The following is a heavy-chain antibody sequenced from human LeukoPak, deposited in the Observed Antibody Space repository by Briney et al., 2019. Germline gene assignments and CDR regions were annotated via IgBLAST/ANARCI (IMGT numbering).Heavy chain of an antibody. J-gene: IGHJ6*03. Sequence: PSETLSLTCAGYGGSFSGYYWSWIGHRPGKGLEGSVEINHGGSTNYKPSLKSRVTISVDKSKNQFYLKLSSVTAADTAVYYCARASSYYDILTGPLAVGYMDVWGKGTTVTVSS. CDR1: GGSFSGYY. CDR2: INHGGST. CDR3: ARASSYYDILTGPLAVGYMDV. V-gene: IGHV4-34*01. D-gene: IGHD3-9*01.